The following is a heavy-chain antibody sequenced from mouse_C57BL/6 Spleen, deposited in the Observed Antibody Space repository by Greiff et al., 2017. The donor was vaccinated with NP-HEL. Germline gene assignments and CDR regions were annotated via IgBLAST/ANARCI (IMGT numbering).Heavy chain of an antibody. CDR2: ILGVGST. V-gene: IGHV2-6*01. D-gene: IGHD1-1*01. CDR1: GFSLTSYG. J-gene: IGHJ3*01. CDR3: ASRYYGSSHAWFAY. Sequence: VKLMESGPGLVAPSQSLSITCTVSGFSLTSYGVDWVRQSPGKGLEWLGVILGVGSTNYNSALKSRVSISKENSKSQGFLKMNSVQTDDTAMYYCASRYYGSSHAWFAYWGQGTLVTVSA.